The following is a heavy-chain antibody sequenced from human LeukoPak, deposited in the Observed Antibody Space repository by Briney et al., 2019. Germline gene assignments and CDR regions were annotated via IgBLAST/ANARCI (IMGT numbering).Heavy chain of an antibody. CDR2: IHYSGNT. CDR3: ARDQDADSGIWFDP. CDR1: GDSISTYY. V-gene: IGHV4-59*01. D-gene: IGHD4-17*01. Sequence: SETLSLTCTVSGDSISTYYWNWIRQPPGKGLEWVGYIHYSGNTNYNPSLKNRVTISVDTSQNQFSLKLSSVTAADTAVYYCARDQDADSGIWFDPWGQGTLVTVSS. J-gene: IGHJ5*02.